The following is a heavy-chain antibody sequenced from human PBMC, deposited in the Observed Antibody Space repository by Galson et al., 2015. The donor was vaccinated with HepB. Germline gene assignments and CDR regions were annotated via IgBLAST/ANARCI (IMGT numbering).Heavy chain of an antibody. V-gene: IGHV1-2*06. CDR2: ISADSGST. CDR3: ARDVQPDF. Sequence: SVKVSCKASGYMFIGYYMHWVRQAPGQGLEWMGRISADSGSTDYAQKFEGRFTMTRDRPISTVYMELRGLTSDDTAVYYCARDVQPDFWGQGTLVTVST. J-gene: IGHJ4*02. D-gene: IGHD2-2*01. CDR1: GYMFIGYY.